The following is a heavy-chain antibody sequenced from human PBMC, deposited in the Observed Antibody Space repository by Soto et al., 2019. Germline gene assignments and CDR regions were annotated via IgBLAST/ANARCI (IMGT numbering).Heavy chain of an antibody. J-gene: IGHJ6*02. V-gene: IGHV4-61*01. CDR3: ARSEYCISTSCYSLGLLGYYGMDV. D-gene: IGHD2-2*01. CDR2: IYYSGST. Sequence: SETLSLTCAVSGGSVSSGSYYWSWIRQPPGKGLEWIGYIYYSGSTNYNPSLKSRVTISVDTSKNQFSLKLSSVTAADTAVYYCARSEYCISTSCYSLGLLGYYGMDVWGQGTTVTVSS. CDR1: GGSVSSGSYY.